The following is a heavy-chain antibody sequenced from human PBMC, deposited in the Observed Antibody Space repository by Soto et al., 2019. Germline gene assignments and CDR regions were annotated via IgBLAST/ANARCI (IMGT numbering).Heavy chain of an antibody. J-gene: IGHJ6*03. D-gene: IGHD2-2*01. CDR1: GFTFSSYS. V-gene: IGHV3-48*01. CDR3: ARDQIVVPAATYYYMDV. CDR2: ISSSSSTI. Sequence: EVQLVESGGGLVQPGGSLRLSCAASGFTFSSYSMNWVRQAPGKGLEWVSYISSSSSTIYYADSVKGRFTISRDNAKNSLYLQMNSLRAEDTAVYYCARDQIVVPAATYYYMDVWGKGTTVTVSS.